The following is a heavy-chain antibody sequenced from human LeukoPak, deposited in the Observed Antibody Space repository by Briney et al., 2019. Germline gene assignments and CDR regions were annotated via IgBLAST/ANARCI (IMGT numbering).Heavy chain of an antibody. D-gene: IGHD4-11*01. V-gene: IGHV4-39*07. CDR2: IYYSGST. CDR1: GGSISSSSYY. J-gene: IGHJ6*02. Sequence: PSETLSLTCTVSGGSISSSSYYWGWIGQPPGKGLEWIGSIYYSGSTNYNPSLKSRVTMSVDTSKNQFSLKLSSVTAADTAVYYCARTERDSNYEGYYYYGMDVWGQGTTVTVSS. CDR3: ARTERDSNYEGYYYYGMDV.